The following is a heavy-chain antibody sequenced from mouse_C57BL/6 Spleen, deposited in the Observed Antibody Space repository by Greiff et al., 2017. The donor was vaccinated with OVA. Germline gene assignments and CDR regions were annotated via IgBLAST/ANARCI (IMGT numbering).Heavy chain of an antibody. CDR1: GYTFTSYW. V-gene: IGHV1-64*01. J-gene: IGHJ4*01. D-gene: IGHD2-3*01. Sequence: QVQLQQPGAELVKPGASVKLSCKASGYTFTSYWMHWVKQRPGQGLEWIGVIHPGSGSTNYNEKFKSKATLTVDKSSSTAYMQLSSLTSEDSAVYYCASVYDGYARDYWGQGTSVTVSS. CDR2: IHPGSGST. CDR3: ASVYDGYARDY.